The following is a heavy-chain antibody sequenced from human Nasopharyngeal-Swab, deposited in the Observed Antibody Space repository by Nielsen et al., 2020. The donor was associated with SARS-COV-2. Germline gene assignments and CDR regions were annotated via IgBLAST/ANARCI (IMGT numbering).Heavy chain of an antibody. CDR2: IIPIFGTA. CDR3: ARSYCGGDCYSPTVYYYGMDV. Sequence: SVKVSCKASGGTFSSYAISWVRQAPGQGLEWMGGIIPIFGTANYAQKFQGRVTITADESTSTAYMELSSLRSEDTAVYYCARSYCGGDCYSPTVYYYGMDVWGQGTTVTVSS. CDR1: GGTFSSYA. V-gene: IGHV1-69*13. J-gene: IGHJ6*02. D-gene: IGHD2-21*02.